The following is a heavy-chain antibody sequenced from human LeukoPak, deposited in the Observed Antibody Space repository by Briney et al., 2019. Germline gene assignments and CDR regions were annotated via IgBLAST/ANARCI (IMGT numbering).Heavy chain of an antibody. V-gene: IGHV3-30*04. Sequence: GGSLRLSCAASGFTFSNYAMHWVRQAPGKGLEWVAVISYGGSNKYYADSVKGRFTISRDNSKNTLYLQMNSLRPEDTAVYYCARGQHRVAYSDDAFDIWGQGTMVTVSS. CDR1: GFTFSNYA. CDR3: ARGQHRVAYSDDAFDI. J-gene: IGHJ3*02. CDR2: ISYGGSNK. D-gene: IGHD2-15*01.